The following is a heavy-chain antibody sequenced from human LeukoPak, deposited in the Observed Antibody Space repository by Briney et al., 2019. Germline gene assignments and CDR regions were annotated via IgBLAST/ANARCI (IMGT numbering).Heavy chain of an antibody. CDR3: ARHFAYYEYVWGSYRLISDDAFDI. CDR2: IYYSGST. D-gene: IGHD3-16*02. V-gene: IGHV4-59*08. Sequence: SESLSLTCTVSGGSISSYYWSWIRQPPGKGLEWIGYIYYSGSTNYNPSLKSGVTISVDTSKNQFSRKLSSVTAADTAVYYCARHFAYYEYVWGSYRLISDDAFDIWGQGTMVTVSS. CDR1: GGSISSYY. J-gene: IGHJ3*02.